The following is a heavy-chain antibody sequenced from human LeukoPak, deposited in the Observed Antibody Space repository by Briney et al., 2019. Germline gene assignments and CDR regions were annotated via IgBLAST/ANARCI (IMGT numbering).Heavy chain of an antibody. CDR1: GFTFSDYY. Sequence: GGSLRLSCAASGFTFSDYYMSWIRQAPGKGLEWVSYISSSGSTIYYVDSVKGRFTISRDNAKNSLYLQTNSLRAEDTAVYYCAREVVPAAKGVGFDPWGQGTLVTVSS. CDR2: ISSSGSTI. J-gene: IGHJ5*02. CDR3: AREVVPAAKGVGFDP. D-gene: IGHD2-2*01. V-gene: IGHV3-11*01.